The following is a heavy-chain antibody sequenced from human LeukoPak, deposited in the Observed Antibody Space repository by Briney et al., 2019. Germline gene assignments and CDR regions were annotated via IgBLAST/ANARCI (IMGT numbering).Heavy chain of an antibody. Sequence: SETLSLTCTVSSYSINSGYYWGWIRQPPGKGLEWIGNIYHSGTTYHNPSLKSRVTMSVDTSKNQFSLTLTSVTAADTALYYCTRELAGTTVEDWGQGTLVTVSS. D-gene: IGHD1-1*01. CDR3: TRELAGTTVED. V-gene: IGHV4-38-2*02. CDR2: IYHSGTT. CDR1: SYSINSGYY. J-gene: IGHJ4*02.